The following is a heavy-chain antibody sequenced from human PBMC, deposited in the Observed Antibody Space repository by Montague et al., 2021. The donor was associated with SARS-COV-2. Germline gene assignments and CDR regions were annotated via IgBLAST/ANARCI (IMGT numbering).Heavy chain of an antibody. J-gene: IGHJ4*02. Sequence: PALVKPTQTLTLTCTFSGFSPSTSGVCVSWIRQPPGKALEWLALIDWXDDKYYSTSLKTRLTISKDTSKNQVVLTMTNMDPVDTATYYCARIFDSSWPTFDYWGQGTLVTVSS. CDR1: GFSPSTSGVC. D-gene: IGHD6-13*01. V-gene: IGHV2-70*01. CDR2: IDWXDDK. CDR3: ARIFDSSWPTFDY.